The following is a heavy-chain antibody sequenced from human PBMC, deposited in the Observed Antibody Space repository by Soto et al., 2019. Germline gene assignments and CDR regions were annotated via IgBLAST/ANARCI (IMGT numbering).Heavy chain of an antibody. CDR1: GASITSGSYY. Sequence: TLSLTCTVSGASITSGSYYWSWIRQHPGKGLECIGYIYYSGTTDYNPSLKSRVSISVDTSKNQFSLKMNSVSASDTAVYYCARWGDCSGGSCYLGFDFWGQGIMVTVSS. CDR3: ARWGDCSGGSCYLGFDF. V-gene: IGHV4-31*03. J-gene: IGHJ4*02. D-gene: IGHD2-15*01. CDR2: IYYSGTT.